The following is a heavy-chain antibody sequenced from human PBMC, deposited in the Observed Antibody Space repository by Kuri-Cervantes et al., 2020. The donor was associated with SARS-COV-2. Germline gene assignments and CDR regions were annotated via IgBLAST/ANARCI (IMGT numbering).Heavy chain of an antibody. Sequence: GESLKISCAASGFTFSSYSMNWVRQAPGKGLEWVSSISSSSSYIYYAGSVKGRFTISRDNSKNTLYLQMNSLRAEDTAVYYCAKVRSGYSSGGAWYFDLWGHGTLV. J-gene: IGHJ2*01. V-gene: IGHV3-21*04. CDR2: ISSSSSYI. CDR1: GFTFSSYS. CDR3: AKVRSGYSSGGAWYFDL. D-gene: IGHD6-19*01.